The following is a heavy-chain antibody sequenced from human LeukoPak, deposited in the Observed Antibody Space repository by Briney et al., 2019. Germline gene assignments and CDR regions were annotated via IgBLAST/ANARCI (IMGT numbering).Heavy chain of an antibody. Sequence: SETLSLTCTVSGGSISSYYRSWIRQPPGKGLEWIGYIYYSGSTNYNPSLKSRVTISVDTSKNQFSLKLSSVTAADTAVYYCARSSPYSSGWYGVGYWGQGTLVTVSS. V-gene: IGHV4-59*01. CDR3: ARSSPYSSGWYGVGY. D-gene: IGHD6-19*01. CDR2: IYYSGST. J-gene: IGHJ4*02. CDR1: GGSISSYY.